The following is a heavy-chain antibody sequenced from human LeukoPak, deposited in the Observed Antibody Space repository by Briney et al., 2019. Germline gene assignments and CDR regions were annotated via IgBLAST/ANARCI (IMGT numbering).Heavy chain of an antibody. CDR1: GFTFSSYS. V-gene: IGHV3-21*01. CDR2: ISSSSSYI. J-gene: IGHJ4*02. CDR3: ARDRQYYDFWSGYYTASTPSDFDY. Sequence: PGGSLRLSCAASGFTFSSYSMNWVRQAPGKGLEWVSSISSSSSYIYYADLVKGRFTISRDNAKNSLYLQMNSLRAEDTAVYYCARDRQYYDFWSGYYTASTPSDFDYWGQGTLVTVSS. D-gene: IGHD3-3*01.